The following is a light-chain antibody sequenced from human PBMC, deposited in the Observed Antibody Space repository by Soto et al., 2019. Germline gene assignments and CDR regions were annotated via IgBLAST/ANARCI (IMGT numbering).Light chain of an antibody. CDR2: GAS. Sequence: EIVWTHSPCTLSFXXGQRATLACRASQSVSNRYLAWYQQKPGQAPRLLIYGASSRATGVPDRISGSGSGTDFALTINRLEAEDFAVYYCQQYASSPWTFGQGTKVDIK. CDR1: QSVSNRY. CDR3: QQYASSPWT. V-gene: IGKV3-20*01. J-gene: IGKJ1*01.